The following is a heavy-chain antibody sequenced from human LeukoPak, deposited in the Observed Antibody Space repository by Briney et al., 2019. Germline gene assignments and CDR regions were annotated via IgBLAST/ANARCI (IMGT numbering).Heavy chain of an antibody. CDR3: AKEEGIVPKGWYFDY. D-gene: IGHD2-8*01. J-gene: IGHJ4*01. CDR2: ISGSGSGSNT. Sequence: GGSLRLSCAASGFTCSTYAMSWVRQAPGKGLEWVSTISGSGSGSNTYYGDSVKGRFTISRDNSKNTLYLQMNSLRAEDTALYSGAKEEGIVPKGWYFDYWGKEPWSPSPQ. CDR1: GFTCSTYA. V-gene: IGHV3-23*01.